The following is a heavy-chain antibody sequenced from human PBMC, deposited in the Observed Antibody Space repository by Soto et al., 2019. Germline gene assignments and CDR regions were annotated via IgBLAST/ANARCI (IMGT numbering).Heavy chain of an antibody. V-gene: IGHV1-18*01. CDR3: AREVVRGVGSDY. J-gene: IGHJ4*02. CDR1: GYTFTSYG. CDR2: ISTYNGNT. D-gene: IGHD3-10*01. Sequence: QVQLVQSGAEVKKPGASVKVSCKASGYTFTSYGISWVRQAPGQGLEWMGWISTYNGNTKYAQKLQGRVTMTTATATGPAYMELRGLRSDDTAVCYRAREVVRGVGSDYWGQGTLVTVSS.